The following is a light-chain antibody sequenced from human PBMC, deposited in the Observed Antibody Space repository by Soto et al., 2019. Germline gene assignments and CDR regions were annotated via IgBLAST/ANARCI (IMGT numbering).Light chain of an antibody. CDR3: SSYTSSSPYYV. J-gene: IGLJ1*01. CDR2: DVS. CDR1: SSDFGGYNY. V-gene: IGLV2-14*01. Sequence: QSVLTQPASVSGVPVQSITISCTGTSSDFGGYNYVSWYQQHPGKAPKLMIYDVSNRPSGVSNRFSGSKSGNTASLTISGLQAADEADYYCSSYTSSSPYYVFGTGTKVTV.